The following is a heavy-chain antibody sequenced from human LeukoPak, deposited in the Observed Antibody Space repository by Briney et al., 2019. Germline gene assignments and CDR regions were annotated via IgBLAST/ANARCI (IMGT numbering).Heavy chain of an antibody. V-gene: IGHV5-51*01. CDR1: GYNFASYY. CDR3: ARLGLDLFPFDP. CDR2: IYPGDSDT. D-gene: IGHD3-10*02. J-gene: IGHJ5*02. Sequence: GESLKISCQGSGYNFASYYIGWVRQMPGKGLEWMGIIYPGDSDTRYSPSFQGQVTISADKSISTAYLQWNSLKASDTAMYYCARLGLDLFPFDPWGQGTLVTVSS.